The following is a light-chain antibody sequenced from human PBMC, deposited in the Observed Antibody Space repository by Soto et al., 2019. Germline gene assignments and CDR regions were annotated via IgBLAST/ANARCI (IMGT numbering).Light chain of an antibody. CDR3: QQYHSWPA. V-gene: IGKV3-15*01. CDR1: QSVFSS. Sequence: EIVMTQSPATLSVSLGERVTLSCRASQSVFSSLAWYQQKPGQAPRLLIYGAATRPIGIPARFSGSGSGTEFTLTISSLQSEDFAVYYYQQYHSWPAFGRGTRGEIK. CDR2: GAA. J-gene: IGKJ4*02.